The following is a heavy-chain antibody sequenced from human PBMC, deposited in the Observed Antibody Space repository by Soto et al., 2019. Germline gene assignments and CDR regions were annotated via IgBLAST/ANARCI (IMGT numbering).Heavy chain of an antibody. J-gene: IGHJ4*02. D-gene: IGHD4-17*01. Sequence: SETLSLTCTVSGGSVTNSSYYWGWIRQSPGKGLEWIGSVYYRGRSYSKSSVKSRVTISVDTSKNRFSLSLNSVTASDTAVYFCVSQRTTVPTHAYFDYWGPGALVTVSS. CDR2: VYYRGRS. V-gene: IGHV4-39*01. CDR1: GGSVTNSSYY. CDR3: VSQRTTVPTHAYFDY.